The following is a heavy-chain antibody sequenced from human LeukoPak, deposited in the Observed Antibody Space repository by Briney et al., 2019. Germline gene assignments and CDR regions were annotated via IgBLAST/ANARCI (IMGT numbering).Heavy chain of an antibody. J-gene: IGHJ4*02. Sequence: GGSLRLSCAASGFTFSSYAMHWVRQAPGKGLEWVAVISYDGSNKYYADSVKGRLTISRDNSKNTLYLQMNSLRAEDTAVYYCAREFDFWSGYDYWGQGTLVTVSS. D-gene: IGHD3-3*01. CDR2: ISYDGSNK. CDR1: GFTFSSYA. CDR3: AREFDFWSGYDY. V-gene: IGHV3-30-3*01.